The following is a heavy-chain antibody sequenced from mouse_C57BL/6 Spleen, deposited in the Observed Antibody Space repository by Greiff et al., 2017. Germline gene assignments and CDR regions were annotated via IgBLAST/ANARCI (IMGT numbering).Heavy chain of an antibody. D-gene: IGHD2-3*01. CDR1: GFTFSSYG. V-gene: IGHV5-6*01. CDR3: ASPLRWSYYAMDY. Sequence: EVQGVESGGDLVKPGGSLKLSCAASGFTFSSYGMSWVRQTPDKRLEWVATISSGGSYTYYPDTVKGRFTISRDNAKNTLSLQMSSLRSEDTDMYYCASPLRWSYYAMDYWGQGTSVTVSS. CDR2: ISSGGSYT. J-gene: IGHJ4*01.